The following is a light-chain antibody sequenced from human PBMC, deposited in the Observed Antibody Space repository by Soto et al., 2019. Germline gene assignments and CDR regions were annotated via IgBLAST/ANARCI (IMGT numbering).Light chain of an antibody. J-gene: IGKJ4*01. CDR1: QGIGDT. Sequence: MSQSPAALSVSPREGATLSCRASQGIGDTLAWYQHKPGQTPRLLIYDTSTRATGVPTRFSGSRSGAEFTLTINSLQSEDFAVYYCQPYNNWPLTFGGGTKVDIK. CDR3: QPYNNWPLT. CDR2: DTS. V-gene: IGKV3-15*01.